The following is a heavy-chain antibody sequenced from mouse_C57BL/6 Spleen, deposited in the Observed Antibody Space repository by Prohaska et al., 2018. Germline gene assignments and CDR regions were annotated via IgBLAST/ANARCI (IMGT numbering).Heavy chain of an antibody. CDR1: GYTFTSYW. CDR2: IYPSDSET. CDR3: ARGYGSSYRYFDV. J-gene: IGHJ1*03. Sequence: QVQLQQPGAELVRPGSSVKLSYKASGYTFTSYWMDWVKQRPGQGLEWIGNIYPSDSETHYNQKFKDKATLTVDKSSSTAYMQLSSLTSEDSAVYYCARGYGSSYRYFDVWGTGTTVTVSS. D-gene: IGHD1-1*01. V-gene: IGHV1-61*01.